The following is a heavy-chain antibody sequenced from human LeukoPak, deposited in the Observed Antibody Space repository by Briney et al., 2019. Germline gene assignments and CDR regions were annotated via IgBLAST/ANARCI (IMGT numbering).Heavy chain of an antibody. V-gene: IGHV4-61*02. D-gene: IGHD3-10*01. J-gene: IGHJ3*02. CDR1: GGSISSSSYY. CDR2: IYTSGST. Sequence: PSETLSLTCTLSGGSISSSSYYWSWIRQPAGKGLEWIGRIYTSGSTNYNPSLKGRVTMSVDTSKNQFYLKLSSVTAADTAVYYCARAEYYYGSGSYLAFDIWGQGTMVTVSS. CDR3: ARAEYYYGSGSYLAFDI.